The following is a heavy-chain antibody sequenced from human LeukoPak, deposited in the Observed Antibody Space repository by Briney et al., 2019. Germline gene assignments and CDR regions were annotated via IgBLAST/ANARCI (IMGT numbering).Heavy chain of an antibody. CDR1: GFTFSSYS. Sequence: GGSLRLSCAASGFTFSSYSMTWVRQAPGKGLEWVSSISSSSSYIYYADSVKGRFTISRDNAKNSLYLQMNSLRAEDTAVYYCARDLQQQLEYYFDYWGQGTLVTVSS. CDR2: ISSSSSYI. CDR3: ARDLQQQLEYYFDY. J-gene: IGHJ4*02. D-gene: IGHD6-13*01. V-gene: IGHV3-21*01.